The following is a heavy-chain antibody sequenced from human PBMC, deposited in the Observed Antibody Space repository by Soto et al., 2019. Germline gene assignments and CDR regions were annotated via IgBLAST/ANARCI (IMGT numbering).Heavy chain of an antibody. CDR3: ARDSRGYSYGYVGY. CDR2: ISAYNGNT. Sequence: GPSVKVSCKASGYTFTSYGISWVRQAPGQGLEWMGWISAYNGNTNYARKLQGRVTMTTDTSTSTAYMELRSLRSDDTAVYYCARDSRGYSYGYVGYWGQGTLVTVSS. V-gene: IGHV1-18*01. D-gene: IGHD5-18*01. J-gene: IGHJ4*02. CDR1: GYTFTSYG.